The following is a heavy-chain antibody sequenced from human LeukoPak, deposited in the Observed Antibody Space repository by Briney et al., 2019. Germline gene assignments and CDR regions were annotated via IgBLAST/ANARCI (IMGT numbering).Heavy chain of an antibody. CDR2: IYPGDSDT. V-gene: IGHV5-51*01. CDR3: ARLTMVRGVISPADY. J-gene: IGHJ4*02. CDR1: GYSFTSYW. D-gene: IGHD3-10*01. Sequence: GESLKISCKGSGYSFTSYWIGWVRQMPGKGLEWMGIIYPGDSDTRYSPSFQGQVTISADKSISTAYLQWSSLKASDTAKYYCARLTMVRGVISPADYWGQGTLVTVSS.